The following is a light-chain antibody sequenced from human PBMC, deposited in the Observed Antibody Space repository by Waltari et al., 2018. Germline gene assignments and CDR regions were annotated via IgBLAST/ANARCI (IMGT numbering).Light chain of an antibody. V-gene: IGKV3-20*01. CDR1: QSVSSNY. Sequence: EIVLTQSPGTLSLSPGEGATLSCRASQSVSSNYLTWYQQKPGQSPSLLISGASSRATGITDRFSCSVSGTDFTLTISRLEPEAFAVYYCQQYGSSPLTVGPGTKVDIK. J-gene: IGKJ3*01. CDR2: GAS. CDR3: QQYGSSPLT.